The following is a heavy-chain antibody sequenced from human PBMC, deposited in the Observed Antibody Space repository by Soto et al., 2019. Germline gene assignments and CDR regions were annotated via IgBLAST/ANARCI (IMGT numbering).Heavy chain of an antibody. CDR2: IYYSGST. V-gene: IGHV4-59*01. CDR1: DGSIISYY. J-gene: IGHJ5*02. D-gene: IGHD5-12*01. CDR3: ARISGYDLINWFDP. Sequence: LEPLSLTCTVSDGSIISYYCRWIRQPPGKGLEWIGYIYYSGSTNYNPSLKSRVTISVDTSKNQFSLKLSSVTAADTAVYYCARISGYDLINWFDPWGQGTLVTVSS.